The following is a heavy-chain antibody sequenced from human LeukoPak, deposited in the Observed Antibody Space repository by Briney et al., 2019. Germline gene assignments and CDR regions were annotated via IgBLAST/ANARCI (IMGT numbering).Heavy chain of an antibody. CDR2: ISAYNGNT. J-gene: IGHJ5*02. V-gene: IGHV1-18*01. D-gene: IGHD2-2*02. CDR3: ARGTAVVVPAAIRPNWFDP. Sequence: ASVKVSCKASGYTFTSYGISWVRQAPGQGLEWMGWISAYNGNTNYAQKLQGRVTMTTDTSTSTAYMELRSLRSDDTAVYYCARGTAVVVPAAIRPNWFDPWGQGTLVTVSS. CDR1: GYTFTSYG.